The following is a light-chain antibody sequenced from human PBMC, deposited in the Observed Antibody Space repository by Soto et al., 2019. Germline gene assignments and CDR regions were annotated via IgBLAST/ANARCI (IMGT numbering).Light chain of an antibody. V-gene: IGLV2-14*01. CDR2: DVS. CDR1: SSDVGGYNY. Sequence: QSGLTQPASVSGSPGQSITISCTGTSSDVGGYNYVSWYQQHPGKAPKLMIYDVSNRPSGVSNRFSGSKSGNTASLTISGLQAEDEADYYCSSYTSSSTSPYVFGTGTKVTVL. CDR3: SSYTSSSTSPYV. J-gene: IGLJ1*01.